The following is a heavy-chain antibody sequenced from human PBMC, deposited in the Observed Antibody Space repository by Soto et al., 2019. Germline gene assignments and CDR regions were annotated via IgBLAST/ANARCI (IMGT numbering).Heavy chain of an antibody. D-gene: IGHD6-19*01. CDR3: ARAEYTSGWYFMGIDY. J-gene: IGHJ4*02. CDR2: TSSDGSKE. CDR1: GFTLSSFA. Sequence: QVQLVESGGGVVQPGKSLRLSCAASGFTLSSFAMHWVRQAPGKGLEWVAVTSSDGSKEYYADSVKGRFTISRDNSKNTLYLQMNSLRADDTAVFCCARAEYTSGWYFMGIDYWGQGTLVTVSS. V-gene: IGHV3-30*04.